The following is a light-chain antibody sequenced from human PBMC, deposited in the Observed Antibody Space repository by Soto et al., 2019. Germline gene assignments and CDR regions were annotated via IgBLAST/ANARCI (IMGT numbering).Light chain of an antibody. Sequence: EIVLTQSPATLSLSPGERATLSCRASQSVSSYLAWYQQKPGQAPRLLIYDASNRATGIPARFSGSGSGTDFTLTISGLVPEDFAVYYCQQRRRTFGEGTKLEIK. CDR1: QSVSSY. CDR3: QQRRRT. CDR2: DAS. J-gene: IGKJ2*01. V-gene: IGKV3-11*01.